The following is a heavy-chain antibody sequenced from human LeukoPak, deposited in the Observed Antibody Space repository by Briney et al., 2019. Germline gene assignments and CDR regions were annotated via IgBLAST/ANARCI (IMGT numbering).Heavy chain of an antibody. Sequence: GGSLRLSCAASGFTFSSYGMHWVRQAPGKGLEWVAFIRYDGSNKYYADSVKGRFTISRDNSKNTLYVQMNSLRAEDTAVYYCAKDFYGDYGWYFDLWGRGTLVTVSS. J-gene: IGHJ2*01. V-gene: IGHV3-30*02. D-gene: IGHD4-17*01. CDR2: IRYDGSNK. CDR1: GFTFSSYG. CDR3: AKDFYGDYGWYFDL.